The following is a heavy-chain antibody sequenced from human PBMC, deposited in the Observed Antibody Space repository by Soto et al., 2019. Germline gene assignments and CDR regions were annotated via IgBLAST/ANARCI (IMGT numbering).Heavy chain of an antibody. CDR2: ISVDGRNK. CDR1: GFTFNNYG. CDR3: ARMANYYDSRGDYWPDFDF. D-gene: IGHD3-22*01. J-gene: IGHJ4*02. V-gene: IGHV3-30*04. Sequence: QVQLVESGGGVVQPGRSLRLSCAASGFTFNNYGMHWVRQAPGKGLEWVAVISVDGRNKYYTDSMKGRFTVSRDNSKSTLYLEMNSLRAEDTAVYYCARMANYYDSRGDYWPDFDFWGQGTLVSVSS.